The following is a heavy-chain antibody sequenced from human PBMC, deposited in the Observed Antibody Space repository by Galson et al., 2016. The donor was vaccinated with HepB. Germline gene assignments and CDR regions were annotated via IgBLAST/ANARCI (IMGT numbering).Heavy chain of an antibody. CDR1: GFSLTTYGVG. Sequence: PALVKPTQTLTLTCTLSGFSLTTYGVGVGWIRQPPGKALEWLALIFWNDDKRYSPTLKSRLTISKDTSKNQVVLMMTNMDPVDTATYYCTHRRPGPGHHFDYWGQGNLVTVSS. CDR2: IFWNDDK. J-gene: IGHJ4*02. V-gene: IGHV2-5*01. CDR3: THRRPGPGHHFDY. D-gene: IGHD2-8*02.